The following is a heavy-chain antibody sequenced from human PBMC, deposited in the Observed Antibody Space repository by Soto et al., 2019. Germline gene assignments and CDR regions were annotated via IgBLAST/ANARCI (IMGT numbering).Heavy chain of an antibody. CDR1: AFTFRNYW. V-gene: IGHV3-7*04. J-gene: IGHJ4*02. CDR2: IKEDGSEK. CDR3: ARASSSTSGAIVY. Sequence: GGSLRLSCAASAFTFRNYWMSWVRQAPGKGLECVAKIKEDGSEKYYVDSVKGRFTISRDNAKNSVYLQMNSLTVEDTAMYYCARASSSTSGAIVYWGQGT. D-gene: IGHD2-2*01.